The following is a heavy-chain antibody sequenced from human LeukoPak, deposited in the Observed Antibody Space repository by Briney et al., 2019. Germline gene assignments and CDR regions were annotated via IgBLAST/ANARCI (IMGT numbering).Heavy chain of an antibody. J-gene: IGHJ4*02. CDR1: GPPRTRYC. CDR2: IHSSGSP. D-gene: IGHD5-24*01. CDR3: ARVPHGDGYNSLYC. V-gene: IGHV4-59*01. Sequence: SETQTLTCRVSGPPRTRYCWRWSRQPPGKGLEWIGYIHSSGSPNYNPSLNGRVTISLDTPRNQFSLKLSSVTAADTAVYHCARVPHGDGYNSLYCWGQGTLVTVSS.